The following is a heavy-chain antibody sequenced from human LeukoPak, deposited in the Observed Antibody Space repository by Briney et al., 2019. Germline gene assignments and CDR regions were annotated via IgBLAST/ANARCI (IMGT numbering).Heavy chain of an antibody. Sequence: SETLSLTCTVSGRSISSYYWSWIRQPPGKGLEWIGYIYYSGSPNYNPSLKTRLTITVDTPKNQLSLKLSSVTASDTAVYYCARRRFYYFDYWGQGTLVTVSS. V-gene: IGHV4-59*08. J-gene: IGHJ4*02. CDR1: GRSISSYY. D-gene: IGHD2/OR15-2a*01. CDR2: IYYSGSP. CDR3: ARRRFYYFDY.